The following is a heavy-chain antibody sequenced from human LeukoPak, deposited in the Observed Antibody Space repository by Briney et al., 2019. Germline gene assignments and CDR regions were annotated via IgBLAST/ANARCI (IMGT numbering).Heavy chain of an antibody. CDR1: GFTFSRYD. V-gene: IGHV3-13*04. Sequence: GGSLRLSCAASGFTFSRYDMHWVRQATGKGLGWVSAIVTAGDTYYPGSVKGRFTISRENAKNSLYLQMNSLRAEDTAVYYCARGYNGANWFDPWGQGTLVTVSS. CDR3: ARGYNGANWFDP. D-gene: IGHD1-14*01. J-gene: IGHJ5*02. CDR2: IVTAGDT.